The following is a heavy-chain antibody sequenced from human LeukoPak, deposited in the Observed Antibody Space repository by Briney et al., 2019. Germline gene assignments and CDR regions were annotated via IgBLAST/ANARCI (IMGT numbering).Heavy chain of an antibody. CDR1: GFTFSSYA. CDR2: ISGSGGST. J-gene: IGHJ6*03. Sequence: GGSLRLSCAASGFTFSSYAMSWVRHAPGEGLEWVTAISGSGGSTYHADSVKARFTISRDHSQNTLYLQMNSLTAEDTGVYFCAKDSTAGSYYYYFMDVWGKRTTVTVSS. V-gene: IGHV3-23*01. D-gene: IGHD4-17*01. CDR3: AKDSTAGSYYYYFMDV.